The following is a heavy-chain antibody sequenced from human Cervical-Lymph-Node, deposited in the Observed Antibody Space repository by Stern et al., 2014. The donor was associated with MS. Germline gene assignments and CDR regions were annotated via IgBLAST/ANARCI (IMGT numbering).Heavy chain of an antibody. V-gene: IGHV1-69*01. Sequence: VQLVPSGAEMKTPGSSVKVSCKASGGTFTSYAINWVRQAPGQGLEWMGGIIPMFGTINYAQNFQGRVTITADESTGTAYMELTGLTSEDTAVFYCARDGRGNFFYFDLWGRGTLVTVSS. J-gene: IGHJ2*01. CDR1: GGTFTSYA. CDR3: ARDGRGNFFYFDL. CDR2: IIPMFGTI. D-gene: IGHD4-23*01.